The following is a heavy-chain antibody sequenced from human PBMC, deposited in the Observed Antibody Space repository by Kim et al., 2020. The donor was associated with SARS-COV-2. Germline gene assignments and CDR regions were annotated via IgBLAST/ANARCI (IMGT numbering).Heavy chain of an antibody. Sequence: KFQGRVTMTRDTSTSTVYMELSSLRSEDTAVYYCARANYYGSGSKYYFDYWGQGTLVTVSS. CDR3: ARANYYGSGSKYYFDY. D-gene: IGHD3-10*01. J-gene: IGHJ4*02. V-gene: IGHV1-46*01.